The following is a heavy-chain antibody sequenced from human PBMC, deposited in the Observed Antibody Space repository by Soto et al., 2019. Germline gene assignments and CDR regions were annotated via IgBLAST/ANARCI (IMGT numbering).Heavy chain of an antibody. CDR2: ISGYNGDT. Sequence: QVQLVQSGGEVKRPGASVKVSCKASGYTFTNYGITWVRQAPGQGLEWMGWISGYNGDTNYAQNLQARVTMTTDTSASTAYMELRSLRSDDTAVYYCARDSGFDPWGQGTLVTVSS. D-gene: IGHD3-10*01. J-gene: IGHJ5*02. CDR1: GYTFTNYG. CDR3: ARDSGFDP. V-gene: IGHV1-18*01.